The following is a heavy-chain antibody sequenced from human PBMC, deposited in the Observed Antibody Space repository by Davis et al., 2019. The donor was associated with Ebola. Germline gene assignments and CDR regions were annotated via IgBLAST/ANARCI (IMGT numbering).Heavy chain of an antibody. V-gene: IGHV4-61*01. J-gene: IGHJ4*02. Sequence: PSETLSLTCTVSGGSVSSGSYYWSWIRQPPWKGLEWIAEINHGGNTNYNPSLKSRVTISVDTSKNQFSLKLSSVTAADTAVYYCVRRPQLGYCSGGSCSSVGADFDYWGRGTPVTVSS. CDR3: VRRPQLGYCSGGSCSSVGADFDY. D-gene: IGHD2-15*01. CDR2: INHGGNT. CDR1: GGSVSSGSYY.